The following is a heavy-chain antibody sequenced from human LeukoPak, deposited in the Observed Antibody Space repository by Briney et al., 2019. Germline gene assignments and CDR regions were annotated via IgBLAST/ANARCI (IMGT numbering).Heavy chain of an antibody. CDR1: GGSFSGYY. J-gene: IGHJ6*03. CDR3: ARRTPGLYFGAFYYYMDV. V-gene: IGHV4-34*01. CDR2: INHSGST. Sequence: SETLSLTCRVYGGSFSGYYWSWIRQSPGRRLEWLGEINHSGSTNYQPSLRSRLTISVDKSNNKFSLNMTSVTAADTAVYFCARRTPGLYFGAFYYYMDVWGKGATVIISS. D-gene: IGHD3-16*02.